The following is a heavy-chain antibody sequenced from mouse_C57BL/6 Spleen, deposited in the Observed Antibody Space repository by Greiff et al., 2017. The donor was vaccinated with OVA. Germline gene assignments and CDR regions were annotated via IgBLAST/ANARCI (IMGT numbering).Heavy chain of an antibody. V-gene: IGHV5-17*01. CDR1: GFTFSDYG. CDR3: ARPAYYGSSYDAMDY. D-gene: IGHD1-1*01. J-gene: IGHJ4*01. Sequence: DVKLVESGGGLVKPGGSLKLSCAASGFTFSDYGMHWVRQAPEKGLEWVAYISSGSSTIYYADTVKGRFTISRDNAKNTLFLQMTSLRSEDTAMYYCARPAYYGSSYDAMDYWGQGTSVTVSS. CDR2: ISSGSSTI.